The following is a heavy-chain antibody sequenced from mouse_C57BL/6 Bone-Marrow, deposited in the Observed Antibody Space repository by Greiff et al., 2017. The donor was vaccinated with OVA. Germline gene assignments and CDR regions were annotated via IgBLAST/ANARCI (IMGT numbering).Heavy chain of an antibody. V-gene: IGHV1-15*01. CDR2: IDPETGGT. CDR3: ARSSIYYYGSSLDY. D-gene: IGHD1-1*01. CDR1: GYTFTDYE. Sequence: VKLQESGAELVRPGASVTLSCKASGYTFTDYEMHWVKQTPVHGLEWIGAIDPETGGTAYNQKFKGKAILTADKSSSTAYMELRSLTSEDSAVYYCARSSIYYYGSSLDYWGQGTTLTVSS. J-gene: IGHJ2*01.